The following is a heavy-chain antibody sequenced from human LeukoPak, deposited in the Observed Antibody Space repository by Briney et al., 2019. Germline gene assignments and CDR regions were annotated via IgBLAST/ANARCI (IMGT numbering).Heavy chain of an antibody. CDR2: IYSGGST. Sequence: PGGSLRLSCAASGFTVSSNYMSWVRQAPGKGLEWVSVIYSGGSTYYADSVKGRFTISRDNSKNTLYLQMNSLRAEDTAVYYCARELLWFGEGIQGYFDYWGQGTLVTVSS. V-gene: IGHV3-66*01. CDR3: ARELLWFGEGIQGYFDY. D-gene: IGHD3-10*01. CDR1: GFTVSSNY. J-gene: IGHJ4*02.